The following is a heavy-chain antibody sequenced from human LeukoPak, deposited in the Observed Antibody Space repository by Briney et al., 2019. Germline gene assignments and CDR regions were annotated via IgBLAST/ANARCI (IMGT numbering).Heavy chain of an antibody. D-gene: IGHD6-13*01. CDR2: IKSKTDGGTT. J-gene: IGHJ4*02. V-gene: IGHV3-15*01. CDR3: TTARRRIAAAGTTLYLDY. Sequence: PGGSLRLSCAASGFTFSNAWMSWVRQAPGKGPEWVGRIKSKTDGGTTDYAAPVKGRFTISRDDSKNTLYLQMNSLKTEDTAVYYCTTARRRIAAAGTTLYLDYWGQGTLVTVSS. CDR1: GFTFSNAW.